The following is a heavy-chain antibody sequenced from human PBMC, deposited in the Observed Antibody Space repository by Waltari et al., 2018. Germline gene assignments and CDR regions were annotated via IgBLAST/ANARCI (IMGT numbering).Heavy chain of an antibody. J-gene: IGHJ4*02. Sequence: QVQLQESGPGLVKPSQTLNLTCTVSGGSISSGTSYWSWIRQPAGKGLEWIGRIYTSGSPNYNPSLKSRVTISIDTSKNQFSLKLSSVTAADTAVYYCAGADYYGRVDYWGQGILVTVSS. CDR3: AGADYYGRVDY. D-gene: IGHD3-10*02. CDR1: GGSISSGTSY. V-gene: IGHV4-61*02. CDR2: IYTSGSP.